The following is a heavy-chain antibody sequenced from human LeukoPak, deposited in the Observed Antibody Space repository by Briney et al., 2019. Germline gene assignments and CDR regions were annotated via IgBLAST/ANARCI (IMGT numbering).Heavy chain of an antibody. CDR2: IYPGDSDT. J-gene: IGHJ4*02. CDR3: ARGPPPGYAETNYFDY. D-gene: IGHD2-2*01. Sequence: GESLKISCKGSGYSFTSYWIGWVRQMPGKGLEWMGIIYPGDSDTRYSPSFQGQVTISADKSISTAYLQWSSLKASDTAMYYCARGPPPGYAETNYFDYWGQGTLVTVSS. V-gene: IGHV5-51*01. CDR1: GYSFTSYW.